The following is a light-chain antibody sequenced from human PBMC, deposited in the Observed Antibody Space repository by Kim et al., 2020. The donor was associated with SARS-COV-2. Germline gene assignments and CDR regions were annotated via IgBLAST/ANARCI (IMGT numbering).Light chain of an antibody. Sequence: IQMTQSPSSLSASIGDRVAITCRASQGISNSLAWYQQIPGKAPKLLISDASTLHSGVPSRFSGSGSGTNFTLTISHPQPEDFATYYCQQYYNNPLTFGGGTKVDIK. V-gene: IGKV1-8*01. CDR3: QQYYNNPLT. CDR2: DAS. J-gene: IGKJ4*01. CDR1: QGISNS.